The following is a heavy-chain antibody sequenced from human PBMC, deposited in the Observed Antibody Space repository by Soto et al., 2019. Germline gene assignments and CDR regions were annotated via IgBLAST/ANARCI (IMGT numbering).Heavy chain of an antibody. V-gene: IGHV4-61*01. CDR2: IYYSGST. J-gene: IGHJ6*02. D-gene: IGHD1-26*01. Sequence: QVRLQESGPGLVKPSETLSLSCLVSGDSVGNGPYYWSWIRQSPVEGLEWIAYIYYSGSTNVNPSLESRVNISIDMSKNQFFLELRSVTAADGAVYFCARVGSSCHSGGCYYYYGLGVWGQGTTVAISS. CDR1: GDSVGNGPYY. CDR3: ARVGSSCHSGGCYYYYGLGV.